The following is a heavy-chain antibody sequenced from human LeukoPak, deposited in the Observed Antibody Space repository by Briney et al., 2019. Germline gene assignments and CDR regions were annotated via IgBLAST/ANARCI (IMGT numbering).Heavy chain of an antibody. V-gene: IGHV4-31*03. CDR1: GGSISSSGYY. J-gene: IGHJ4*02. Sequence: SETLSLTCTVSGGSISSSGYYWTWIRQHPGKGLEWIGHIFYSENTYYNPSLKSRSTISVDTSKNQFSLNLGSVTAADTAVYYCARAWGSFPVLFFDYWGQGILVTVSS. CDR3: ARAWGSFPVLFFDY. D-gene: IGHD6-6*01. CDR2: IFYSENT.